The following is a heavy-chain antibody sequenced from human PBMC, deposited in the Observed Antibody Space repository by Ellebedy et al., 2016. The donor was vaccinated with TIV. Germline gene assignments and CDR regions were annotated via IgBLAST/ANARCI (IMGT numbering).Heavy chain of an antibody. V-gene: IGHV4-59*08. D-gene: IGHD2-15*01. CDR2: IYYSGST. CDR1: GASIRSYY. Sequence: SETLSLTCTVSGASIRSYYWSWIRQPPGKGLEWIGYIYYSGSTNYNPSLKSRVTISVDTSKNQFSLRLSSVTAADTAVYYCASGNCSGGGCYSRRPAGGFDKWGQGTIVTVSS. CDR3: ASGNCSGGGCYSRRPAGGFDK. J-gene: IGHJ3*02.